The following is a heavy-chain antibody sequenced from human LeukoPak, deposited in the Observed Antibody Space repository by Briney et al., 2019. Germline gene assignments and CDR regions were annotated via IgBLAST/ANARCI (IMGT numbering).Heavy chain of an antibody. D-gene: IGHD3-22*01. J-gene: IGHJ4*02. V-gene: IGHV4-59*01. CDR1: GGSMTNYY. Sequence: PSETLSLTCTVSGGSMTNYYWTWIRQSPGKGLEWIGHTYYSGNTNYNPSLKSRVTISIDTSKNQFSLRLSSVTAADTAVYYCTRGRAYYDSTGYYYWGRGILVTVSS. CDR3: TRGRAYYDSTGYYY. CDR2: TYYSGNT.